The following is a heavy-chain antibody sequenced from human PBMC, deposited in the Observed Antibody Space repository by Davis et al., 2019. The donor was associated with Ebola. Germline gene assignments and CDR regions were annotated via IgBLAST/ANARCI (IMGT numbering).Heavy chain of an antibody. V-gene: IGHV1-69*05. D-gene: IGHD3-22*01. Sequence: SVKVSCKASGGTFSSYAISWVRQAPGQGLEWVGGIIPIFDTASYAHNFQDRVTITTDESRITAYLELSSLRSEDTAVYYCAKDRYYDNSPLYFESETWGQGTLVTVSS. J-gene: IGHJ4*02. CDR3: AKDRYYDNSPLYFESET. CDR1: GGTFSSYA. CDR2: IIPIFDTA.